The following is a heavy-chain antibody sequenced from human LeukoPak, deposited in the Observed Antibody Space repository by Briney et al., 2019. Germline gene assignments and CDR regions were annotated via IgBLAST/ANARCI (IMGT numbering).Heavy chain of an antibody. CDR2: INPNSGGT. V-gene: IGHV1-2*02. D-gene: IGHD2-2*01. CDR3: AREDIVVVPAAIPFDY. Sequence: GASVKVSCKASGYTFTSYYMHWVRQAPGQGLEWMGWINPNSGGTNYAQKFQGRVTMTRDTSISTAYMELSRLRSDDTAVYYCAREDIVVVPAAIPFDYWGQGTLVTASS. CDR1: GYTFTSYY. J-gene: IGHJ4*02.